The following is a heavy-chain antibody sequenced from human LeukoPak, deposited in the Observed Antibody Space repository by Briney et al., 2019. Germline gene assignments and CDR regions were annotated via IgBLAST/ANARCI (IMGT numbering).Heavy chain of an antibody. CDR3: AREGTSGGLNWLDP. V-gene: IGHV4-4*07. Sequence: SETLSLTCTVSGGSISSYYWSWIRQPAGKGLEWIGRIYTSGSTNYNPSLKSRVTMSVDTSKNQFSLRLSSVNAADTAVYFCAREGTSGGLNWLDPWGQGTLVTVSS. J-gene: IGHJ5*02. CDR2: IYTSGST. CDR1: GGSISSYY. D-gene: IGHD3-10*01.